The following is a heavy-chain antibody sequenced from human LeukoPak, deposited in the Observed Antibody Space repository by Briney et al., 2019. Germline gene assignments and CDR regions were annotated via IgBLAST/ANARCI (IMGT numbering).Heavy chain of an antibody. CDR1: GFTVSSNY. D-gene: IGHD3-22*01. CDR3: ASGPDYYDSSGYIDY. J-gene: IGHJ4*02. CDR2: IYSGGNT. V-gene: IGHV3-53*01. Sequence: GGSLRLSCAASGFTVSSNYMSWVRQAPGKGLEWVSVIYSGGNTYYADSVKGRFTISRDNSKNTLYLQMNSLRAEDTAVYYCASGPDYYDSSGYIDYWGQGTLVTVSS.